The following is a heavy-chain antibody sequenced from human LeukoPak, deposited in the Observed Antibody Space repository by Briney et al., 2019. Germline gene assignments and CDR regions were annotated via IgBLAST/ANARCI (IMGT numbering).Heavy chain of an antibody. Sequence: GGSLGLSCAASGFTFSSYSMNWVRQAPGKGLEWVSSISSSSSYIYYADSVKDRFTISRDNAKNSLYLQMNSLRAEDTAVYYCARDRKDSSGYHSSGMDVWGQGTTVTVSS. CDR1: GFTFSSYS. CDR2: ISSSSSYI. J-gene: IGHJ6*02. V-gene: IGHV3-21*01. CDR3: ARDRKDSSGYHSSGMDV. D-gene: IGHD3-22*01.